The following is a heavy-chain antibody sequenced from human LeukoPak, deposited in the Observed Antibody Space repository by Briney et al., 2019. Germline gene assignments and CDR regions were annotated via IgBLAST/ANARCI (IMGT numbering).Heavy chain of an antibody. CDR3: ARVNQWLGNWFDP. V-gene: IGHV3-23*01. CDR1: GFTFSSYA. D-gene: IGHD6-19*01. CDR2: ISGSGGST. J-gene: IGHJ5*02. Sequence: GGSMRLSCAASGFTFSSYAMSWVRQAPGKGLEWVSAISGSGGSTYYADSVKGRSTISRDNSKNTLYLQMNSLRAEDTAVYYCARVNQWLGNWFDPWGQGTLVTVSS.